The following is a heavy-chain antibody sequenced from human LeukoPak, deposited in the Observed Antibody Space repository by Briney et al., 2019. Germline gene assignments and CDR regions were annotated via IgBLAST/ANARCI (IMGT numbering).Heavy chain of an antibody. Sequence: PSQTLSLTCTVSGGSISSGDYYWSWIRQPPGKSLVWIGYIYYSGSTYYNPSLKSRVTISVDTSKNQFSLKLSSVTAADTAVYYCARAPRIIVVVPAANAPGAFDIWGQGTMVTVSS. CDR1: GGSISSGDYY. D-gene: IGHD2-2*01. CDR2: IYYSGST. J-gene: IGHJ3*02. V-gene: IGHV4-30-4*08. CDR3: ARAPRIIVVVPAANAPGAFDI.